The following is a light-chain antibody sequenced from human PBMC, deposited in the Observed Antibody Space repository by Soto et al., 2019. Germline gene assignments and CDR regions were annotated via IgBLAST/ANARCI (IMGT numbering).Light chain of an antibody. CDR3: QQYHSYSRTWT. J-gene: IGKJ1*01. Sequence: DIQMTQSPSTLSASVGDRVTITCRASQSISSWLDWYQQKPGKAPKLLIYKASSLESGVPSRFSGSGSGTESTLTISSLQPDAFATYYYQQYHSYSRTWTFGQGTKVEIK. CDR2: KAS. V-gene: IGKV1-5*03. CDR1: QSISSW.